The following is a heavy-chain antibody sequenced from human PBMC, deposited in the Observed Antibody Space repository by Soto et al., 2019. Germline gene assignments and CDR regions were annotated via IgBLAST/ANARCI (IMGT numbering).Heavy chain of an antibody. D-gene: IGHD3-22*01. Sequence: QVQLVQSGAEVKKPGASVKVSCKASGYTFTTYAIGWVRQAPGQGLEWMGWSSGFNGNTYYGHKLQGRVTMTTDTSTSTAYMELRSLRSDDTAVYYCAREGYYDSSGYYSPNGMDVWGQGTTVTVSS. J-gene: IGHJ6*02. CDR3: AREGYYDSSGYYSPNGMDV. CDR2: SSGFNGNT. CDR1: GYTFTTYA. V-gene: IGHV1-18*01.